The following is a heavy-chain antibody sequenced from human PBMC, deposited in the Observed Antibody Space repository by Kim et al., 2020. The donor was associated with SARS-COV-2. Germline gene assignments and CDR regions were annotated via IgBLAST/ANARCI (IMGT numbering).Heavy chain of an antibody. J-gene: IGHJ4*02. CDR2: DGSEK. Sequence: DGSEKHYVDSVRGRFTISRDNAEKSLYLQMDSLRAEDTAVYYCASLNYDYWGRGALFTVSS. D-gene: IGHD3-10*01. CDR3: ASLNYDY. V-gene: IGHV3-7*01.